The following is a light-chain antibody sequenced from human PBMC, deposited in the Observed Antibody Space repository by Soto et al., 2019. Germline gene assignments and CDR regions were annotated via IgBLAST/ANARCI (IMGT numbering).Light chain of an antibody. CDR1: QSVSSN. Sequence: EIVMTQSPATLSVSPGERATLSCRASQSVSSNLAWYQQKPGQAPRLLIFGASTRATGTPARFSGSGSGTEFTLTISSLQPEDFAVYYCQQYNIWPPYTFGQGTKVDIK. V-gene: IGKV3-15*01. CDR2: GAS. J-gene: IGKJ2*01. CDR3: QQYNIWPPYT.